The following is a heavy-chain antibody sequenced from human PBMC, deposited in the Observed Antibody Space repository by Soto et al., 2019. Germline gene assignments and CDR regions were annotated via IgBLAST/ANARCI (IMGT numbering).Heavy chain of an antibody. D-gene: IGHD6-13*01. CDR2: INPSGGST. V-gene: IGHV1-46*01. CDR3: ARDPRRIAAAGTVFYNYYYYGMDV. J-gene: IGHJ6*02. CDR1: GYTFTSYY. Sequence: ASVKVSCKASGYTFTSYYMHWVRQAPGQGLEWMGIINPSGGSTSYAQKFQGRVTMTRDTSTSTVYMELSSLRSEDTAVYYCARDPRRIAAAGTVFYNYYYYGMDVWGQGTTVTV.